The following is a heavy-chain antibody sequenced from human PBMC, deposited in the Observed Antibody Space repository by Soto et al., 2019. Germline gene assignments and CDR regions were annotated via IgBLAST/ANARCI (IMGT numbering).Heavy chain of an antibody. CDR2: INPTSST. D-gene: IGHD3-10*01. CDR1: GYTFTSYY. V-gene: IGHV1-46*01. J-gene: IGHJ4*02. CDR3: VKDAGVVRSLGFES. Sequence: ASVKVSCKASGYTFTSYYMHWVRQAPGQGLEWMGIINPTSSTSYAQKFQGRFTISRDNSKNTVFLQVNSLKGDDTAVYYCVKDAGVVRSLGFESWGQGTLVTVSS.